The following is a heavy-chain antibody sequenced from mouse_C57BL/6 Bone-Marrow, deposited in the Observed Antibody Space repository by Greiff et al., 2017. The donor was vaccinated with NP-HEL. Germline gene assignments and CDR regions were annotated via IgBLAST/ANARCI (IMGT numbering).Heavy chain of an antibody. CDR1: GYTFTSYW. Sequence: QVQLQQPGAELVMPGASVKLSCKASGYTFTSYWMHWVKQRPGQGLEWIGEIDPSDSYTNSNQKFKGKSTLTVDKSSSTAYMQLSSLTSEDSAVYYCARNGRLPYYLDYWGQGTTLTVSS. CDR3: ARNGRLPYYLDY. V-gene: IGHV1-69*01. J-gene: IGHJ2*01. CDR2: IDPSDSYT. D-gene: IGHD2-2*01.